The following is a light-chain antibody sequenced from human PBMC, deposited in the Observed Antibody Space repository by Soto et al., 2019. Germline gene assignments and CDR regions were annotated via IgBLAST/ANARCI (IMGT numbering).Light chain of an antibody. CDR1: QSLLRSDGYSS. CDR2: LGS. Sequence: DIVMTQSPGSLPVTPGESAFISCRSSQSLLRSDGYSSLDWYRQKSRKSPQLLIHLGSIRAPGVPDRFSGSGSGTDFTLKITRVEADDVGIYYCMQARQAPPTFGGGTRVEVK. J-gene: IGKJ4*01. CDR3: MQARQAPPT. V-gene: IGKV2-28*01.